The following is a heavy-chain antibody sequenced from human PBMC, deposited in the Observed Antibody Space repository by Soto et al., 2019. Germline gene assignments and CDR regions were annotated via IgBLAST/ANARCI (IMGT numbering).Heavy chain of an antibody. CDR2: ISWNSGSI. Sequence: GGSLRLSCAASGFTFDDYAMHWVRQAPGKGLEWVSGISWNSGSIGYADSVKGRFTISTDNAKNSLYLQMNSRRAEDKALYYCSKDNERSYYYGSGSYYNPVYYYYMDVWGKGTTVTVSS. D-gene: IGHD3-10*01. CDR3: SKDNERSYYYGSGSYYNPVYYYYMDV. J-gene: IGHJ6*03. CDR1: GFTFDDYA. V-gene: IGHV3-9*01.